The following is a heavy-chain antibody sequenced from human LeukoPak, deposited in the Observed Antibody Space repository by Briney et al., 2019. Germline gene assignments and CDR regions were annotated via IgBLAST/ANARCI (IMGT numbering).Heavy chain of an antibody. CDR1: GGSISSSTFY. CDR2: IYYSGST. V-gene: IGHV4-39*07. D-gene: IGHD4-17*01. CDR3: ARASHDYGDYSHFDY. Sequence: LSETLSLTCTVSGGSISSSTFYWGWIRQPPGNGLEWIGTIYYSGSTFYNPSLKTRVTISVDKSKNQFSLKLSSVTAADTAVYYCARASHDYGDYSHFDYWGQGTLVTVSS. J-gene: IGHJ4*02.